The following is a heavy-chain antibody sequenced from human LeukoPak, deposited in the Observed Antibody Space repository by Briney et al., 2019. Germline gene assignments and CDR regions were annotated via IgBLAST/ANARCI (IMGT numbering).Heavy chain of an antibody. J-gene: IGHJ4*02. Sequence: ASVKVSCKASGYTFTGYYMHWVRQAPGQGLEWMGWINPNSGGTNYAQKFQGRVTMTRDTSISTAYMELRSLRSDDTAVYYCARDQLVRAYYFDYWGQGTLVTVSS. CDR1: GYTFTGYY. D-gene: IGHD3-10*01. CDR3: ARDQLVRAYYFDY. CDR2: INPNSGGT. V-gene: IGHV1-2*02.